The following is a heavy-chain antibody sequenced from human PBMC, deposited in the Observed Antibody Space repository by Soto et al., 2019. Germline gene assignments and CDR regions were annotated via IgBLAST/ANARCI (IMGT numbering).Heavy chain of an antibody. D-gene: IGHD6-25*01. CDR1: GYTCTSYG. CDR2: ISAFNGDT. CDR3: TREAGWQRMVPYD. Sequence: QVQLVQSGNEVKKPGASVNVSCKAFGYTCTSYGFSWVRQVPGQGLEWLGWISAFNGDTHYAETMKGRLTVTTDTSTTTVHMELRRLTPADTAVYYCTREAGWQRMVPYDWGQGTLVTVS. J-gene: IGHJ4*02. V-gene: IGHV1-18*04.